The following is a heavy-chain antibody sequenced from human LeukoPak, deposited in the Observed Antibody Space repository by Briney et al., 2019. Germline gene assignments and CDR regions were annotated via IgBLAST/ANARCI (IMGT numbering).Heavy chain of an antibody. Sequence: PGRPLRLSCAASGFTFSDYGIHWVRQAPGKWLEWVAVLSPHGNYEYYADSVQGRFTVSRNDSKNTVYLQMNSLRDEDTAVYYCAKGSGINHYHWIDPWGQGTLVTVSS. CDR2: LSPHGNYE. D-gene: IGHD1-14*01. CDR1: GFTFSDYG. V-gene: IGHV3-33*06. J-gene: IGHJ5*02. CDR3: AKGSGINHYHWIDP.